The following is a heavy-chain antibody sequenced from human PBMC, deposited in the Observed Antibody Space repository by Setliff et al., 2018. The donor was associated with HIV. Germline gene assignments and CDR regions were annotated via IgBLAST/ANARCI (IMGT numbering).Heavy chain of an antibody. CDR1: GGSISSSSYY. V-gene: IGHV4-39*01. D-gene: IGHD3-22*01. J-gene: IGHJ4*02. Sequence: SETLSLTCTVSGGSISSSSYYWGWIRQPPGKGLEWTGNIYYSETTYYNPSLQSRVTISVDTSQNQFSLKLSSVTAADTAVYYCARGRYFSYGTSGYYLDYWGQGAPVTVSS. CDR2: IYYSETT. CDR3: ARGRYFSYGTSGYYLDY.